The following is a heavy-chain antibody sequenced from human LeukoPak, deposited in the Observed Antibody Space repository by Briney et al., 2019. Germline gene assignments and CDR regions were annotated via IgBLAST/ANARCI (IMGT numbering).Heavy chain of an antibody. CDR1: GFTFSSYG. D-gene: IGHD6-19*01. Sequence: GGSLRLSCAASGFTFSSYGMHWVRQAPGKGLEWVAFIRYDGSNKYYADSVKGRFTISRDNSKNTLYLQMSSLRAEDTAVYYCAKRGIAVADYWGQGTLVTVSS. CDR2: IRYDGSNK. CDR3: AKRGIAVADY. J-gene: IGHJ4*02. V-gene: IGHV3-30*02.